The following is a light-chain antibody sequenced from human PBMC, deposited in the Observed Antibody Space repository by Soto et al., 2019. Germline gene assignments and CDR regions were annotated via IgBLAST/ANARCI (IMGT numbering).Light chain of an antibody. CDR2: EVS. CDR1: TSDVGGYNY. J-gene: IGLJ1*01. V-gene: IGLV2-14*01. CDR3: SSFTSSSTYV. Sequence: QSVLTQPASVSGSPGQSITISCTGTTSDVGGYNYVSWYQQYPGKAPKLIIHEVSNRPSGVSNRFSGSKSGNTASLTISGLQAEDEADYYCSSFTSSSTYVFGTGTKLTVL.